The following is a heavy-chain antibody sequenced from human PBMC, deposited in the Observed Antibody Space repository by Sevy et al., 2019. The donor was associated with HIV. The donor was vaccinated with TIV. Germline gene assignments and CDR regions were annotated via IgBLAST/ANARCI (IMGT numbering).Heavy chain of an antibody. J-gene: IGHJ1*01. D-gene: IGHD1-26*01. CDR1: GYTFTSYH. Sequence: ASVKVSSKASGYTFTSYHITWVRQAPGQGLEWMGWITAYNGNTNYAQRLQGRVTMTTDTSTSTAYMELRSLRSDDTAVYYCARAPSGSQGPGQYFHHWSQGTLVTVSS. V-gene: IGHV1-18*01. CDR2: ITAYNGNT. CDR3: ARAPSGSQGPGQYFHH.